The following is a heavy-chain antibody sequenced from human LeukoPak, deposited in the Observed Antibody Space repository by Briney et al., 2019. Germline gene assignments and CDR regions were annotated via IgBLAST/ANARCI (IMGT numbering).Heavy chain of an antibody. J-gene: IGHJ4*02. CDR1: GFTFSDYY. CDR3: AKSLSSGFYYLDSFFDY. D-gene: IGHD3-22*01. Sequence: GGSLRLSCAASGFTFSDYYMSWIRQAPGKGLEWVSAISGSGGSTDYADSVKGRFTISRDNAKNTLYLQMNSLRAEDTAVYYCAKSLSSGFYYLDSFFDYWGRESWSPSPQ. V-gene: IGHV3-23*01. CDR2: ISGSGGST.